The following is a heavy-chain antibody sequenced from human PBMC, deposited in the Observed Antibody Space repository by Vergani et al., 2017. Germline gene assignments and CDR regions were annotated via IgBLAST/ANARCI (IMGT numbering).Heavy chain of an antibody. V-gene: IGHV4-4*07. Sequence: QVQLQESGPGLVKPSETLSLTCIVSGGSISPYYWSWIRQPAGKGLEWIGRIYTSESTNYNSALKSRVTMSVDTSKNQFSLKLGSVTAADTAVYYCVEEYSSSVGFLAYWGQGTLVTVSS. CDR1: GGSISPYY. J-gene: IGHJ4*02. D-gene: IGHD6-6*01. CDR3: VEEYSSSVGFLAY. CDR2: IYTSEST.